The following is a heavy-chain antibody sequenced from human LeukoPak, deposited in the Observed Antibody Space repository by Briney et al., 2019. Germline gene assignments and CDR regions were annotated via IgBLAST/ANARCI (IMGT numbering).Heavy chain of an antibody. CDR3: ARVVLGSSWYWFYYYYMDV. CDR2: IKQGGSEK. J-gene: IGHJ6*03. V-gene: IGHV3-7*01. D-gene: IGHD6-13*01. Sequence: PGGSLRLSCAASGFTFSSYWMSWVRQAPGKGLEWVANIKQGGSEKYYVDSVKGRFTISRDNAKNSLYLQMNSLRAEDTAVYYCARVVLGSSWYWFYYYYMDVWGKGTTVTVSS. CDR1: GFTFSSYW.